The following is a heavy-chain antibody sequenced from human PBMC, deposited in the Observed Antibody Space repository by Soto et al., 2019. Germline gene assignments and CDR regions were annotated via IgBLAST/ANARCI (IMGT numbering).Heavy chain of an antibody. V-gene: IGHV3-33*01. Sequence: PGGSLRLSCAASGFTFSSYGMHWVRQAPGKGLEWVAVIWYDGSNKYYADSVKGRFTISRDNSKNTVFLQMSSLKIEDSGVYYCCAGTGKSDFDFWGLGTLVTVSS. CDR1: GFTFSSYG. J-gene: IGHJ4*02. CDR3: CAGTGKSDFDF. D-gene: IGHD3-3*01. CDR2: IWYDGSNK.